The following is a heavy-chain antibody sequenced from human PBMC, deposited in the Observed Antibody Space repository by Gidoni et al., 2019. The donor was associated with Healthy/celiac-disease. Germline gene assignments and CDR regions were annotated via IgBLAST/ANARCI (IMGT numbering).Heavy chain of an antibody. D-gene: IGHD3-3*01. J-gene: IGHJ4*02. Sequence: APGQGLEWRGGLIPIFGTANYAQKVQGRVTITADESTSTAYMELSSLRSEDTAVYYCASPSARDFWGSRFDYWGQGTLVTVSS. CDR2: LIPIFGTA. V-gene: IGHV1-69*01. CDR3: ASPSARDFWGSRFDY.